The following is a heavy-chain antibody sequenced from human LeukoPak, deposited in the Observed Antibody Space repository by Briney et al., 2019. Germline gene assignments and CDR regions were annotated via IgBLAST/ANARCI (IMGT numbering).Heavy chain of an antibody. CDR2: SSTYNGNT. D-gene: IGHD1-26*01. Sequence: ASVKVSCKASGYTFTNYGISWVRQAPGQGLEWGAWSSTYNGNTKNAPRLQGRVTMTTDTATSTAYVALRSLRSDDTAVYYCARPSGSYGDAFDIWGQGTMVTVSS. J-gene: IGHJ3*02. CDR1: GYTFTNYG. CDR3: ARPSGSYGDAFDI. V-gene: IGHV1-18*01.